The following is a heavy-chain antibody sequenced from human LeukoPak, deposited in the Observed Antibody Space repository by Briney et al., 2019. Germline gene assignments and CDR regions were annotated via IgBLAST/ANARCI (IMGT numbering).Heavy chain of an antibody. Sequence: SETLSLTCAVSGGSISSSTSYWGWIRQPPGKGLEWIGRIYYSGSTFYNPSLKSRVTISVDTSNNQFSLKLSSVTAADTAVYYCATIAGSSSFWGQGTLVTVSS. CDR1: GGSISSSTSY. D-gene: IGHD6-6*01. J-gene: IGHJ4*02. V-gene: IGHV4-39*01. CDR3: ATIAGSSSF. CDR2: IYYSGST.